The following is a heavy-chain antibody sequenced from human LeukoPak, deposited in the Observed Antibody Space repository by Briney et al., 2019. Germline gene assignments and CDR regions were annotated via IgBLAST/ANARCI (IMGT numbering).Heavy chain of an antibody. J-gene: IGHJ4*02. D-gene: IGHD5-24*01. CDR1: GFTFSSYN. CDR2: ISSSSSYI. Sequence: GGSLRLSCAASGFTFSSYNMNWVRQAPGKGLEWVSSISSSSSYIYYADSVKGRFTISRDNAKNSLYLQMNSLRAEDTAVYYCARGGDGYNLAGDYWGQGTLVTVSS. V-gene: IGHV3-21*01. CDR3: ARGGDGYNLAGDY.